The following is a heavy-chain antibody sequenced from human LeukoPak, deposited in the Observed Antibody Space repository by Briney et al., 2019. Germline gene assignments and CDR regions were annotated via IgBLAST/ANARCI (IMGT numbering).Heavy chain of an antibody. CDR1: GFTFSSYW. CDR2: IKQDGSEK. V-gene: IGHV3-7*01. J-gene: IGHJ6*02. D-gene: IGHD2-2*01. Sequence: PGGSLRLSCAASGFTFSSYWMSWVRQAPGKGLEWVANIKQDGSEKYYVDSVKGRFTISRDNAKNSLYLQMNSLRAEDTAVYYCARAPIYCSSTSCYHYYYYYGMDVWGQGTTVTVSS. CDR3: ARAPIYCSSTSCYHYYYYYGMDV.